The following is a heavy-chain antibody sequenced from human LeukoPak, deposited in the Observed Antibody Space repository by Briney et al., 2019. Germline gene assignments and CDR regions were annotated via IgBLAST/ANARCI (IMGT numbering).Heavy chain of an antibody. J-gene: IGHJ4*02. CDR3: ARDLAYSSSWYDNFDY. CDR1: GYTFTSYG. D-gene: IGHD6-13*01. Sequence: ASVKVSCKASGYTFTSYGISWVRQAPGQGLEWMGWISAYNGNTNYAQKLQGRVTMTTDTSTSTAYMELSSLRSEDTAVYYCARDLAYSSSWYDNFDYWGQGTLVTVSS. CDR2: ISAYNGNT. V-gene: IGHV1-18*01.